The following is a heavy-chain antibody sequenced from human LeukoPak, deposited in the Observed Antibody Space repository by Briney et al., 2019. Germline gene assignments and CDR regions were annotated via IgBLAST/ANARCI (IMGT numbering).Heavy chain of an antibody. CDR2: IYSGGST. V-gene: IGHV3-66*01. CDR3: ARTEDIVATISAFDI. J-gene: IGHJ3*02. D-gene: IGHD5-12*01. CDR1: GFTVSSNY. Sequence: GGSLRLSCAASGFTVSSNYMSWVRQAPGKGLEWVSVIYSGGSTYYADSVKGRFTISRDNSKNTLYLQMNSLRAEDTAVYYCARTEDIVATISAFDIWGQGTMVTVSS.